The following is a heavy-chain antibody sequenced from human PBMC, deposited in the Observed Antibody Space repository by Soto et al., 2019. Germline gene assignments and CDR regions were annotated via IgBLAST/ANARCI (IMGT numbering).Heavy chain of an antibody. CDR1: GFTLNTYG. D-gene: IGHD2-2*01. Sequence: QVELVESGGGVVQPGMSLRLSCAASGFTLNTYGMYWVRQAPGKGLEWVAVSWYDGTNKDYADSVKGRFTISRDNSRNTLYLQMNSLRAEDTAVYYCARGYLLWSPYFYYYMDVWGQGTTVTVSS. CDR3: ARGYLLWSPYFYYYMDV. V-gene: IGHV3-33*01. J-gene: IGHJ6*03. CDR2: SWYDGTNK.